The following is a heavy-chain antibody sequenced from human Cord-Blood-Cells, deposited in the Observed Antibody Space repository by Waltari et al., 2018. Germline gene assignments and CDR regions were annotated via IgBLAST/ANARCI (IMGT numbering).Heavy chain of an antibody. CDR1: GYTLTELS. CDR3: ATDTSSLLYYGIDV. CDR2: FEPEDGET. Sequence: QVQMVQSGAEVKKPGCSVKVSCKVSGYTLTELSMHLVRQAPGKGIEWMGVFEPEDGETIYAQKFQRRVTMTEDKSTDTANMELSSLRSEDTAVYYCATDTSSLLYYGIDVWGQGTTVTVSS. V-gene: IGHV1-24*01. J-gene: IGHJ6*02. D-gene: IGHD2-2*01.